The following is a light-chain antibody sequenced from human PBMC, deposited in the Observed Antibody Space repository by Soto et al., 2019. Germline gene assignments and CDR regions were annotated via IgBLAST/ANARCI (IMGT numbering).Light chain of an antibody. CDR2: EAT. CDR1: NSDVGSYNL. Sequence: QSALTQPASVSGSPGQSITISCTGTNSDVGSYNLVSWYQQHPGKAPKLMIYEATKRPSGVSNRFSGSKSDNTASLTISGLQAEDEADYYCCSYAGGNTYVFGTGTKLTVL. CDR3: CSYAGGNTYV. V-gene: IGLV2-23*01. J-gene: IGLJ1*01.